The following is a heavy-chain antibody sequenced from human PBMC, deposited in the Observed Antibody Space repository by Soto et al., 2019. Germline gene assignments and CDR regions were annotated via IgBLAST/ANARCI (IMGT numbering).Heavy chain of an antibody. CDR2: ISYDGSNK. CDR1: GFTFSSYG. Sequence: GGSLRLSCAASGFTFSSYGMHWVRQAPGKGLEWVAVISYDGSNKYYADSVKGRFTISRDNSKNTLYLQMNSLRAEDTAVYYCAKGYCSSTSCYFEAGMDVWGQGTTVTVSS. D-gene: IGHD2-2*01. V-gene: IGHV3-30*18. J-gene: IGHJ6*02. CDR3: AKGYCSSTSCYFEAGMDV.